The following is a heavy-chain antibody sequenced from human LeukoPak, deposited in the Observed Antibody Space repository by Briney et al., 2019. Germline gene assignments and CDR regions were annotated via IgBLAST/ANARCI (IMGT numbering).Heavy chain of an antibody. CDR1: GGSISSSNYY. CDR3: ARRYLGYCSGDSCPLNYYGMDV. J-gene: IGHJ6*02. Sequence: SETLSLTCTVSGGSISSSNYYWGWIRQPPGKGLEWIGSIYYSGSTYYNPSLKSRVTISVDTSKNQFSLKLSSVTAAETAVYSCARRYLGYCSGDSCPLNYYGMDVWGQGTTVTVSS. V-gene: IGHV4-39*01. D-gene: IGHD2-15*01. CDR2: IYYSGST.